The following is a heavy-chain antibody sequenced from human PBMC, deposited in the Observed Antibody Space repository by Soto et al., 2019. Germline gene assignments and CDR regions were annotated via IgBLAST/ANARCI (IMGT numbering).Heavy chain of an antibody. CDR1: GGSISSYY. D-gene: IGHD4-17*01. CDR2: IYYSGST. Sequence: SETLSLTCTVSGGSISSYYWSWIRQPPGKGLEWIGYIYYSGSTNYNPSLKSRVTISVDTSKNQFSLKLSSVTAADTAVYYCARFHDGDYGVYFDYWGQGTLVTVSS. CDR3: ARFHDGDYGVYFDY. J-gene: IGHJ4*02. V-gene: IGHV4-59*01.